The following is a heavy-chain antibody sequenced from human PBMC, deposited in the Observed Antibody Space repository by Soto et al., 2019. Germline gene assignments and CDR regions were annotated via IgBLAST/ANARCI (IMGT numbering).Heavy chain of an antibody. Sequence: GGSLRLSCAASGFTFSSYGMHWVRQAPGKGLEWVAVIWYDGSNKYYADSVKGRFTISRDNSKNTLYLQMNSLRAEDTAVYYCARVYGYLNYFDYWGQGTLVTVSS. CDR3: ARVYGYLNYFDY. D-gene: IGHD5-18*01. V-gene: IGHV3-33*01. CDR1: GFTFSSYG. CDR2: IWYDGSNK. J-gene: IGHJ4*02.